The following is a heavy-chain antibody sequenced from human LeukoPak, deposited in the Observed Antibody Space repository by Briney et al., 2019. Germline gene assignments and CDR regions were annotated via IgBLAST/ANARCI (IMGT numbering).Heavy chain of an antibody. J-gene: IGHJ6*03. CDR1: GFTFSNFW. Sequence: GGSLRFSCAASGFTFSNFWMIWVRQTPGKGLEWVANINQDGNEKPYVDSVRGRFTISRDNAKNSLYLQMNSLRAEDTAVYSCSRGPERSSAGVGYYYYYMNVWRKGSTVTVSS. D-gene: IGHD1-14*01. V-gene: IGHV3-7*01. CDR2: INQDGNEK. CDR3: SRGPERSSAGVGYYYYYMNV.